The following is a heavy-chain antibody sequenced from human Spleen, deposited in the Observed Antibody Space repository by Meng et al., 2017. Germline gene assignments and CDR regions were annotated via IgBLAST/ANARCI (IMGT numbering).Heavy chain of an antibody. CDR1: GFTFSNFA. CDR2: ISYDGSNK. Sequence: GESLKISCAASGFTFSNFAMHWVRQAPGKGLEWVAVISYDGSNKYYADSVKGRFTISRDNSKNTLYLQMNSLRAEDTAVYYCARNKRGSGSYYAHYLDYWGQGTLVTVSS. V-gene: IGHV3-30*14. CDR3: ARNKRGSGSYYAHYLDY. J-gene: IGHJ4*02. D-gene: IGHD3-10*01.